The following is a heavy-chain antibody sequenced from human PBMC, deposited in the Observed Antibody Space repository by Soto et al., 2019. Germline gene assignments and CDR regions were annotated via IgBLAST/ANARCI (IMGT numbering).Heavy chain of an antibody. D-gene: IGHD5-18*01. CDR2: IIGSAGST. J-gene: IGHJ4*02. Sequence: PGGSLRLSCAASGFTFSSYAMSWVRQAPGKGLEWVSSIIGSAGSTYYADSVKGRFTISRDNSQNTLYLQMNSLRAGDTAVYYCAKGNDGPRWIQLWFDYWGLGTLVTVSS. CDR1: GFTFSSYA. V-gene: IGHV3-23*01. CDR3: AKGNDGPRWIQLWFDY.